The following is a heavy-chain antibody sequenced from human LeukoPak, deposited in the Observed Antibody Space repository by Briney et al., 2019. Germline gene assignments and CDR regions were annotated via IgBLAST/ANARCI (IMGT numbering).Heavy chain of an antibody. D-gene: IGHD3-10*01. V-gene: IGHV3-48*01. CDR3: ARALWFGETFPAY. CDR1: GFIFTNYW. Sequence: PGGSLRLSCAASGFIFTNYWMSWVRQAPGKGLQWVSYISSSSSTIYYADSVKGRFTISRDNAKNSLYLQMNSLRAEDTAVYYCARALWFGETFPAYWGQGTLVTVSS. J-gene: IGHJ4*02. CDR2: ISSSSSTI.